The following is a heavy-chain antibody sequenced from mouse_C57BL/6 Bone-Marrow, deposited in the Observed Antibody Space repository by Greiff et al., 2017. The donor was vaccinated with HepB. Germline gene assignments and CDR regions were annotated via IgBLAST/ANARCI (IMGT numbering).Heavy chain of an antibody. Sequence: EVLLVESGGGLVQPGASLKLSCESNEYEFPSHDMSWVRKTPEKRLELVAAINSDGGSTYYPDTMERRFIISRDNTKKTLYLQMSRLRSEDTDLYYCARCDYGYVEGYAMDYWGQGTSVTVSS. V-gene: IGHV5-2*01. J-gene: IGHJ4*01. CDR2: INSDGGST. CDR3: ARCDYGYVEGYAMDY. D-gene: IGHD2-2*01. CDR1: EYEFPSHD.